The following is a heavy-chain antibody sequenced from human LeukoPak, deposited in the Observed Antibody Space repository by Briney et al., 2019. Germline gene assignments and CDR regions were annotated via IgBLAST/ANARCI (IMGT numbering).Heavy chain of an antibody. V-gene: IGHV4-38-2*01. D-gene: IGHD3-10*01. CDR3: ARKSWFGELLFDY. J-gene: IGHJ4*02. CDR1: GYSISSGYY. CDR2: IYHSGST. Sequence: SETLSLTCAVSGYSISSGYYWGWIRQPPGKGLEWIGSIYHSGSTYYNPSRKSRVTISVDTSKNQFSLKLSSVTAADTAVYYCARKSWFGELLFDYWGQGTLVTVSS.